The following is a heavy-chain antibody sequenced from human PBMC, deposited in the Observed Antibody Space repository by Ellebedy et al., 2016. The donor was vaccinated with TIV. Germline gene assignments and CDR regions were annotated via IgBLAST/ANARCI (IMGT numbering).Heavy chain of an antibody. Sequence: AASVKVSCKASGYTFTSFGISWVRQAPGQGLEWMGWINTNTGNPTYAQGFTGRFVFSLDTSVSTAYLHISSLKAEDTAIYYCARAAAAGFFWYFDLWGRGTLVTVSS. V-gene: IGHV7-4-1*02. CDR3: ARAAAAGFFWYFDL. J-gene: IGHJ2*01. CDR2: INTNTGNP. CDR1: GYTFTSFG. D-gene: IGHD6-13*01.